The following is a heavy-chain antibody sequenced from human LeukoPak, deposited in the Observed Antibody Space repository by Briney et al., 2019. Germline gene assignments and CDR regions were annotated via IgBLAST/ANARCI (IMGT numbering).Heavy chain of an antibody. D-gene: IGHD6-13*01. Sequence: ASVKVSCKASGYTFTSYDINWVRQATGQGLEWMGWMNPIRGYTGYAQNFQGRVTMTGNTAISTAYLELSSLKSEDAAVYYCARGNRLYTSSWSSLAFDIWGQGTMVTVSS. CDR3: ARGNRLYTSSWSSLAFDI. CDR1: GYTFTSYD. V-gene: IGHV1-8*01. J-gene: IGHJ3*02. CDR2: MNPIRGYT.